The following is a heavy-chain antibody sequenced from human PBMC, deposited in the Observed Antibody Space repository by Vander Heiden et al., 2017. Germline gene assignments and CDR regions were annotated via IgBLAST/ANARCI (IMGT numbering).Heavy chain of an antibody. CDR2: TSPSGGLT. CDR3: AKHLGPGTTTPDLES. CDR1: GFSFYNYA. V-gene: IGHV3-23*01. J-gene: IGHJ4*02. D-gene: IGHD1-1*01. Sequence: EVHSFQSGAGSVQPGGSLRLSCVVSGFSFYNYAMTWVRLTQGRGLEWVSATSPSGGLTYYADSVKGRFTISRDNSKDTLFLHMSSLRAEDTAVYYCAKHLGPGTTTPDLESWGQGTQVTVSS.